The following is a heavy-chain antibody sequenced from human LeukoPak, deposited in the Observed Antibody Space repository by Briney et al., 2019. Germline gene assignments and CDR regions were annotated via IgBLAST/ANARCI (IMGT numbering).Heavy chain of an antibody. J-gene: IGHJ4*02. CDR1: GCTFSRYS. D-gene: IGHD3-3*01. CDR2: ISSSSSYI. CDR3: ASSANDFWSGPVDY. Sequence: GGSVRLSCAASGCTFSRYSMTWVRQAPGKGLEWVSSISSSSSYIYYADSVKGRFTISRDNAKNSLYLQMNSLRAEDTAVYYCASSANDFWSGPVDYWGQGTLATVSS. V-gene: IGHV3-21*01.